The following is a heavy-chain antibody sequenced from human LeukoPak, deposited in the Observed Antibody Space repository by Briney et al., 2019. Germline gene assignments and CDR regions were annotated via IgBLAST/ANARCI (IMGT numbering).Heavy chain of an antibody. CDR2: INPNSGDT. Sequence: ASVKVSCKASGYSFTGYYIHWVRQAPGQGLECMGWINPNSGDTNYAQKFQGRVTMTRDTSISTAYMELSRLRSDDTAIYYCARVSSFDLLYYFDYWGQGNLVTVSS. CDR1: GYSFTGYY. CDR3: ARVSSFDLLYYFDY. V-gene: IGHV1-2*02. D-gene: IGHD3-9*01. J-gene: IGHJ4*02.